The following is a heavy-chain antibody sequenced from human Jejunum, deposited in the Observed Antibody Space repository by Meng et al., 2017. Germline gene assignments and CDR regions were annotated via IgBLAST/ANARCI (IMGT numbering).Heavy chain of an antibody. CDR1: GGPVGRAGYQ. D-gene: IGHD1-26*01. V-gene: IGHV4-61*08. CDR3: ARDSMGSLDY. CDR2: ANT. Sequence: VPLEASCTGLLRPSGTLSRLCTVSGGPVGRAGYQWGWIRQPPGRGLELIGYANTNYNPSLKRRVTISLDTSRNLFSLSLTSVTAADTAVYYCARDSMGSLDYWGQGILVTVSS. J-gene: IGHJ4*02.